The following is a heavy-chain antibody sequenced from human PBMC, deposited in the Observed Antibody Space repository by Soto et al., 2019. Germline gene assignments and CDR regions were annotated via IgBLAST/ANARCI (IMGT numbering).Heavy chain of an antibody. D-gene: IGHD6-6*01. CDR1: GGSISSYY. V-gene: IGHV4-59*01. J-gene: IGHJ3*02. CDR2: IYYSGST. CDR3: AQLYSGSTRNWAFEI. Sequence: PSETLSFTCTVSGGSISSYYWSWIRQPPGKGLEWIGFIYYSGSTNYNPSLKRRFTISVDTSKTQFSLKLSSVTAADTTVYYCAQLYSGSTRNWAFEIWSQGTRV.